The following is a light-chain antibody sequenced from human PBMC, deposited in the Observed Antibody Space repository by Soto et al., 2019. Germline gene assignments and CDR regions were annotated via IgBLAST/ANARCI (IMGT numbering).Light chain of an antibody. CDR1: QTVGSTY. CDR2: GAS. Sequence: DIVLTQSPGTLSLSPGERATLSCRASQTVGSTYLAWYQQRPGQAPRLLIHGASNRASGIPDRFSGSGSGTEFTLTISSLQSEDFAVYYCQQYNDWPRTFGPGTKVDIK. J-gene: IGKJ3*01. CDR3: QQYNDWPRT. V-gene: IGKV3D-15*01.